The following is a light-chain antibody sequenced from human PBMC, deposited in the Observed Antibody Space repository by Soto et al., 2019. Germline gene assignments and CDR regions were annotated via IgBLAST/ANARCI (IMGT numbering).Light chain of an antibody. CDR3: ATWDDSLNAQGV. CDR1: SSNIGSNT. J-gene: IGLJ1*01. V-gene: IGLV1-44*01. Sequence: QSVLTQTPSASGTPGQRVTISCSGSSSNIGSNTVNWYQQLPGTAPKLLIYSNNQRPSGVPDRFSGSKSGASASLAISGLQSEDEADYYCATWDDSLNAQGVFGTGTKV. CDR2: SNN.